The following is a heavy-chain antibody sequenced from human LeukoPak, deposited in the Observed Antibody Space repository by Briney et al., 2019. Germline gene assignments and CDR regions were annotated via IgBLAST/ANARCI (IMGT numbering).Heavy chain of an antibody. CDR3: ARGSGVQQLIRGYHYMDL. V-gene: IGHV3-21*01. Sequence: GGSLRLSCAASGFTFSSYSMTWVRQAPGKGLEWVSSISSSSSYIYYADSVKGRFTISTDNAKNSLYLHMSSLRVEDTAVFYCARGSGVQQLIRGYHYMDLWRKGTTLTLSS. CDR2: ISSSSSYI. CDR1: GFTFSSYS. D-gene: IGHD6-6*01. J-gene: IGHJ6*03.